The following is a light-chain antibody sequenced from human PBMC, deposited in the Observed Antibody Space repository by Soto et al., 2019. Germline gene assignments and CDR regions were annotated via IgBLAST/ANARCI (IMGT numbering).Light chain of an antibody. V-gene: IGKV1-5*01. Sequence: DIQMTQSPSTLSASVGDRVTITCRASKSIGTWLAWYRLKPGKAPNILISGASSLESGVPSRFSGSGSGTEFTLTISSLQPDDFAIYFCQQYYGLCTFGGGTQVDIK. J-gene: IGKJ4*01. CDR3: QQYYGLCT. CDR2: GAS. CDR1: KSIGTW.